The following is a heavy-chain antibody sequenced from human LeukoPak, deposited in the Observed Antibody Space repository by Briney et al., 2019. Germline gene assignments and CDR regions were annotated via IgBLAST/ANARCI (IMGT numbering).Heavy chain of an antibody. V-gene: IGHV3-74*01. CDR3: ARDSAYYDSSGYYLADAFDI. D-gene: IGHD3-22*01. CDR2: INSDGSST. CDR1: GFTFSSYW. J-gene: IGHJ3*02. Sequence: GGSLRLSCAASGFTFSSYWMRWVRQAPGKGLVWVSRINSDGSSTSYADSVKGRFTISRDNAKNTLYLQMNSLRAEDTAVYYCARDSAYYDSSGYYLADAFDIWGQGTMVTVSS.